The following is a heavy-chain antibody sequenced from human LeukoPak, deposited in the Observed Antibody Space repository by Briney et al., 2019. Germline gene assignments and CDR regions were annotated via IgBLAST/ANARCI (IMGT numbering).Heavy chain of an antibody. CDR1: GGSVSNSHYY. CDR3: ASERWSRRSYFDY. Sequence: SETLSLTCTVSGGSVSNSHYYWGWIRQPPGKGLEWIGTIFYSGSTYYSPSLKSRVTISVDASMTQFSLKLSSVTAADTAVYYCASERWSRRSYFDYWGQGTLVTVSP. J-gene: IGHJ4*02. CDR2: IFYSGST. V-gene: IGHV4-39*07. D-gene: IGHD5-24*01.